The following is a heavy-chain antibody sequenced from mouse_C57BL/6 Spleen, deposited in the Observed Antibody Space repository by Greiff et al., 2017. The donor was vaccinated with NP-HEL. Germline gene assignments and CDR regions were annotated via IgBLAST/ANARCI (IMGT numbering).Heavy chain of an antibody. D-gene: IGHD1-1*01. CDR1: GYTFTDYN. Sequence: EVQLQESGPELVKPGASVKMSCKASGYTFTDYNMHWVKQSHGKSLEWIGYINPNNGGTSYNQKFKGKATLTVNKSSSTAYMELRSLTSEDSAVYYCARREYYYGSSPAWFAYWGQGTLVTVSA. J-gene: IGHJ3*01. CDR2: INPNNGGT. V-gene: IGHV1-22*01. CDR3: ARREYYYGSSPAWFAY.